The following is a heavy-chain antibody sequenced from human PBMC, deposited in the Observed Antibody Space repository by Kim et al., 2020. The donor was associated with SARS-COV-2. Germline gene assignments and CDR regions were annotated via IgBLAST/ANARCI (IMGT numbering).Heavy chain of an antibody. CDR2: VNYSGST. CDR1: RGSFSDYY. J-gene: IGHJ4*02. V-gene: IGHV4-34*01. D-gene: IGHD5-12*01. Sequence: SETLSLTCAVYRGSFSDYYWSWIRQPPGKGLEWIGEVNYSGSTNYNPSLKSRVTISADTSKNQVSLRLSSVTAADTAVYYCAGGLRSESDYWGQGTLVTV. CDR3: AGGLRSESDY.